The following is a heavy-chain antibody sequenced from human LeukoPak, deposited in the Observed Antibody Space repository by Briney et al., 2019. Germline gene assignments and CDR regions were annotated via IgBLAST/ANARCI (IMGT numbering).Heavy chain of an antibody. CDR3: ARGEFGDYYYFYMDV. Sequence: GGSLRLSCVASGFTFSRHWMTWVRQAPGKGLEWVANIKEDGSDKYYVDSVKGRFTISRDNAKNSLYLQMNSLRAEDAATYYCARGEFGDYYYFYMDVWGKGTTVTVSS. J-gene: IGHJ6*03. D-gene: IGHD2/OR15-2a*01. CDR1: GFTFSRHW. CDR2: IKEDGSDK. V-gene: IGHV3-7*01.